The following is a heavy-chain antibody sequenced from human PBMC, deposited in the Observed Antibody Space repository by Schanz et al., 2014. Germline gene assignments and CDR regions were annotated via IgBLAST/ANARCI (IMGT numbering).Heavy chain of an antibody. CDR2: ISGSGGST. Sequence: EVQLVASGGGLVQPGGSLRLSCAASGFTFGDYAMTWVRQAPGKGLEWVSAISGSGGSTYYADSVKGRFTISRDNSKNTLYLQMNSLRAEDTAVYYCAKGRFGELSAFDIWGQGTMVTVSS. CDR1: GFTFGDYA. CDR3: AKGRFGELSAFDI. J-gene: IGHJ3*02. D-gene: IGHD3-10*01. V-gene: IGHV3-23*04.